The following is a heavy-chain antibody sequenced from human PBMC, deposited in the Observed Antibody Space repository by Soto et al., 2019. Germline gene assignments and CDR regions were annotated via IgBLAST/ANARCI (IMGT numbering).Heavy chain of an antibody. J-gene: IGHJ6*03. D-gene: IGHD4-17*01. V-gene: IGHV4-59*01. CDR1: GGSISSYY. CDR2: IYYSGST. CDR3: ARVGKVTTSYYYYYMDV. Sequence: SETLSLTCTVSGGSISSYYWSWIRQPPGKGLEWIGYIYYSGSTNYNPSLKSRVTISVDTSKNQFSLKLSPVTAADTAVYYCARVGKVTTSYYYYYMDVWGKGTTVTVSS.